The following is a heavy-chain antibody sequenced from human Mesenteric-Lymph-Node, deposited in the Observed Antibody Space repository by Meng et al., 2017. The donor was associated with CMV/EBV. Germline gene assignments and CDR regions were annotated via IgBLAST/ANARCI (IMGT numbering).Heavy chain of an antibody. CDR3: ARGAPSTYYDFWSGYLRMENYYYYYGMDV. V-gene: IGHV3-30*04. Sequence: GGSLRLSCAASGFTFRSYAIHWVRQAPGKGLEWVALISYDGTDTYYADSVKGRFTISRDNPQNTLYLHMNSLRPEDTAVYYCARGAPSTYYDFWSGYLRMENYYYYYGMDVWGQGTTVTVSS. D-gene: IGHD3-3*01. J-gene: IGHJ6*02. CDR2: ISYDGTDT. CDR1: GFTFRSYA.